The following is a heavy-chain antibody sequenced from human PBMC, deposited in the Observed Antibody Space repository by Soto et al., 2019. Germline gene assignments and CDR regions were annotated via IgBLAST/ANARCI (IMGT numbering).Heavy chain of an antibody. CDR3: ARGPPSGSFSLTPRF. Sequence: ASVKVSCTASGYSFHNYGIIWVRQTPGQGLEWMGWISGQIAKTNFRQKFEGRVSMTTDTSTNTAYMELSSLRSDDTAIYYCARGPPSGSFSLTPRFWGQGSVVTVSS. D-gene: IGHD1-26*01. V-gene: IGHV1-18*04. J-gene: IGHJ4*02. CDR1: GYSFHNYG. CDR2: ISGQIAKT.